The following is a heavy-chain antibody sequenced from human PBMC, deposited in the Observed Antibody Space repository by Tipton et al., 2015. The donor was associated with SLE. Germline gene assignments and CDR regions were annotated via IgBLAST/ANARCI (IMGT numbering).Heavy chain of an antibody. V-gene: IGHV1-46*01. J-gene: IGHJ4*02. D-gene: IGHD2-21*02. CDR2: INPSGGST. Sequence: QVQLVQSGAEVKKPGASVKVSCKASGYTFTSYYMHWVRQAPGQGLEWMGIINPSGGSTSYAQKFQGRVTMTRDTSTSTVYMELRSLRSDDTAVYYCARDGVTPSFDYWGQGTLVTVSS. CDR1: GYTFTSYY. CDR3: ARDGVTPSFDY.